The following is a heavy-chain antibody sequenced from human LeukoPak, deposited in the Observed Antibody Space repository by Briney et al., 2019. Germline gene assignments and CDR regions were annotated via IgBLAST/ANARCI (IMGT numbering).Heavy chain of an antibody. CDR3: ARLPYYYDSSGYTFDI. D-gene: IGHD3-22*01. CDR1: GGSISSSSYS. J-gene: IGHJ3*02. Sequence: PSETLSLTCTVSGGSISSSSYSWGWIRQPPGKGLEWIGTIYYSGSTYYNPSLKSRVTISVDTSKNQFSLKLSSVSAADTAVYYCARLPYYYDSSGYTFDIWGQGTMVTVSS. V-gene: IGHV4-39*01. CDR2: IYYSGST.